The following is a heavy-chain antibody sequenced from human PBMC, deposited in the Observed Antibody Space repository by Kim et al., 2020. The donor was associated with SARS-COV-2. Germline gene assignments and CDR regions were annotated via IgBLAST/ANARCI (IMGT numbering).Heavy chain of an antibody. D-gene: IGHD2-15*01. Sequence: GGSLRLSCAASGFTFDDYAMHWVRQAPGKGLEWVSGISWNSGSIGYADSVKGRFTISRDNAKNSLYLQMNSLRAEDTALYYCAKGGVVAAIDYWGQGTLVTVSS. J-gene: IGHJ4*02. CDR3: AKGGVVAAIDY. CDR2: ISWNSGSI. CDR1: GFTFDDYA. V-gene: IGHV3-9*01.